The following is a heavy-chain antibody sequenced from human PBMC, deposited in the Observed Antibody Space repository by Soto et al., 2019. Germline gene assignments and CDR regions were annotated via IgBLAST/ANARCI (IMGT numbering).Heavy chain of an antibody. CDR2: INPSGGST. V-gene: IGHV1-46*01. J-gene: IGHJ4*01. CDR1: GYTFTSYY. CDR3: ARSAGAYYDVWSGYSTYCDQ. D-gene: IGHD3-3*01. Sequence: ATVKVSCKSSGYTFTSYYMHWVRQAPGQGLEWMGIINPSGGSTSYAQKFQGRVTMTRDTSTSTVYMELSSLRSEDTAVYYCARSAGAYYDVWSGYSTYCDQRG.